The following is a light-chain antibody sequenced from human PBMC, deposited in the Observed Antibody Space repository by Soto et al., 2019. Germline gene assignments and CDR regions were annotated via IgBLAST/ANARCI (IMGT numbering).Light chain of an antibody. CDR3: QSYDNRLSGRV. Sequence: QSVLTQPPSVSGAPGQRVTISCTGSNSNIGAGYDVHWYKQLPGTAPKVLIYGNTNRPSGVTDRVSGSKSDTSASLAITGLQADDEADYYCQSYDNRLSGRVFGGGTQLTVL. J-gene: IGLJ3*02. CDR1: NSNIGAGYD. V-gene: IGLV1-40*01. CDR2: GNT.